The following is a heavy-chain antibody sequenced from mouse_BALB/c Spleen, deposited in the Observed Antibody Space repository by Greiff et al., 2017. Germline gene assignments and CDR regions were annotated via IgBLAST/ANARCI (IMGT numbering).Heavy chain of an antibody. CDR3: ARHDAGDY. CDR1: GFTFSSYG. CDR2: ISSGGSYT. V-gene: IGHV5-6*01. Sequence: EVQLVESGGDLVKPGGSLKLSCAASGFTFSSYGMSWVRQTPDKRLEWVATISSGGSYTYYPDSVKGRFTISRDNAKNTLYLQMSSLKSEDTAMYYCARHDAGDYWGQVTSVTVSS. J-gene: IGHJ4*01.